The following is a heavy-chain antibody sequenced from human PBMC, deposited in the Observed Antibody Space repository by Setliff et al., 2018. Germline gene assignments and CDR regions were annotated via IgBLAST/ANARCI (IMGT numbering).Heavy chain of an antibody. CDR1: GFTLSSYG. CDR2: ISHEGSTK. Sequence: GGSLRLSCAASGFTLSSYGMHWVRQAPGKGLEWVAVISHEGSTKYYADSVKGRFAISRDNSKNTLYLQMNSLTAEDTAVYYCARVWRDSSGRFDFDFWGQGTLVTVSS. CDR3: ARVWRDSSGRFDFDF. V-gene: IGHV3-30*01. J-gene: IGHJ4*02. D-gene: IGHD3-22*01.